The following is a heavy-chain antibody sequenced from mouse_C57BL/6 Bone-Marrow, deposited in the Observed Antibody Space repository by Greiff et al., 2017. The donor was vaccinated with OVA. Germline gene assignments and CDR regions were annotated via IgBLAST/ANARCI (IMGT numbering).Heavy chain of an antibody. CDR3: ARRDGYPYWYFDV. J-gene: IGHJ1*03. CDR1: GFTFSSYG. D-gene: IGHD2-3*01. V-gene: IGHV5-6*01. Sequence: EVQGVESGGDLVKPGGSLKLTCAASGFTFSSYGMSWVRQTPDKRLEWVATISSGGSYTYYPDSVKGRITISRDNAKNTLYLQMSSLKSEDTAMYYCARRDGYPYWYFDVWGTGTTVTVSS. CDR2: ISSGGSYT.